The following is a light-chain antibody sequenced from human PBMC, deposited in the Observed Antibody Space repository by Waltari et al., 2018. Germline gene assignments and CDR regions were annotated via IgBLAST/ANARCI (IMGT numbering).Light chain of an antibody. CDR2: DVT. CDR1: GSDVGGYDY. Sequence: QSALTQPASVSGSPGQSITIPCTGTGSDVGGYDYVSWYQQHPGKAPKLMIYDVTTRPSGVSGRFSGSKSGDTASLTISGLQAEDEADYYCSSYASVSARYVFGSGTKVTVL. V-gene: IGLV2-14*03. J-gene: IGLJ1*01. CDR3: SSYASVSARYV.